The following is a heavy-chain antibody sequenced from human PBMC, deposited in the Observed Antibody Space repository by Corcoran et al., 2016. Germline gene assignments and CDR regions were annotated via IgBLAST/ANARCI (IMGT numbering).Heavy chain of an antibody. CDR1: GDSVSSNSAT. V-gene: IGHV6-1*01. CDR2: TYYRSKWNN. D-gene: IGHD1-26*01. J-gene: IGHJ5*02. CDR3: ARSAYYKEWFDP. Sequence: QVHLQQSGPGLVKPSQTLSLTCAISGDSVSSNSATWNWIRQSPSRGLEWQGRTYYRSKWNNDYAVSVKSRITINPDTSKNQVSLQLNSVTPEDTAVYYCARSAYYKEWFDPWGQGTLVTVSS.